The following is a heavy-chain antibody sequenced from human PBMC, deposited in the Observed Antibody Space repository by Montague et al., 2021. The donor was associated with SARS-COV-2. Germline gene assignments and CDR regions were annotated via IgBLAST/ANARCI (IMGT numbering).Heavy chain of an antibody. CDR1: GGSFSGSY. Sequence: SETLSLTCAVYGGSFSGSYWCWIRQPPGKGLEWIWEINHSGSANSNSSLESRVTISVDTSKNQFSLKLSSVTAADTAVYYCARVRYYGSGTSLGMDVWGQGTTVTVSS. CDR3: ARVRYYGSGTSLGMDV. V-gene: IGHV4-34*01. CDR2: INHSGSA. J-gene: IGHJ6*02. D-gene: IGHD3-10*01.